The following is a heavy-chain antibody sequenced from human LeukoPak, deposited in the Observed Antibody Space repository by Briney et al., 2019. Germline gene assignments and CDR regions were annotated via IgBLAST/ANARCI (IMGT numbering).Heavy chain of an antibody. CDR3: ARVARIVGATSLDY. D-gene: IGHD1-26*01. CDR1: GFTFSDYY. J-gene: IGHJ4*02. Sequence: KPRGSLRLSCAASGFTFSDYYMSWIRQAPGKGLEWVSYISSSGSTIYYADSVKGRFTISRDNAKNSLYLQMNSLRAEDTAVYYCARVARIVGATSLDYWGQGTLVTVSS. CDR2: ISSSGSTI. V-gene: IGHV3-11*01.